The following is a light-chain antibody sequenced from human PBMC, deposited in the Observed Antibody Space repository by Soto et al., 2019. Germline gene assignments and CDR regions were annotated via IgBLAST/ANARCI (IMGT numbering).Light chain of an antibody. V-gene: IGKV3-20*01. CDR1: QGVSSSY. CDR3: QHYSRSPLT. CDR2: GAS. J-gene: IGKJ4*01. Sequence: EIVLTQSPGTLSLSPGARATLSCRASQGVSSSYLAWYQQKPGQAPRLLIFGASTRATGIPDRFSGSGSGTDFTLTISRLEPEDFAVYYCQHYSRSPLTFGGGTKLEIK.